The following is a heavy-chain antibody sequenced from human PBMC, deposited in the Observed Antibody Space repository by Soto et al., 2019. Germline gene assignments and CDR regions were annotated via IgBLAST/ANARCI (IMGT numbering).Heavy chain of an antibody. J-gene: IGHJ3*02. CDR3: ARDPQLLLWFGELLEGPDVFDI. V-gene: IGHV3-30-3*01. D-gene: IGHD3-10*01. CDR1: GFTFSSYA. Sequence: GSLRLSCAASGFTFSSYAMHWVRQAPGKGLEWVAVISYDGSNKYYADSVKGRFTISRDNSKNTLYLQMNSLRAEDTAVYYCARDPQLLLWFGELLEGPDVFDIWGQGTMVTVSS. CDR2: ISYDGSNK.